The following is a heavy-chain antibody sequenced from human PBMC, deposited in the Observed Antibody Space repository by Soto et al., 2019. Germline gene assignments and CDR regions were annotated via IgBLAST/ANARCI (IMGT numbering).Heavy chain of an antibody. J-gene: IGHJ6*02. V-gene: IGHV3-21*01. CDR2: ISSSSSYI. CDR3: ARERIEVGYDPCYGMDV. D-gene: IGHD5-12*01. CDR1: GFTFSSYS. Sequence: GGSLRLSCAASGFTFSSYSMNWVRRAPGKGLEWVSSISSSSSYIYYADSVKGRFTISRDNAKNSLYLQMNSLRAEDTAVYYCARERIEVGYDPCYGMDVWGQGTTVTVSS.